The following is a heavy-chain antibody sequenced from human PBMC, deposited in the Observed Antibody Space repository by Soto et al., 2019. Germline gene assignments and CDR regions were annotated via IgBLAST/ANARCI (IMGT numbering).Heavy chain of an antibody. CDR2: INTYNGNT. CDR3: AMVDVYVTPSPQDV. Sequence: QVQLVQSGAEVKNPGASVKVSCKASGYTFTRYGIGWARQAPGQGLEWMGWINTYNGNTNYAKNVQGRVTLTTDTSTSTAYMDLRSLRSNDTAIYYCAMVDVYVTPSPQDVWGQGTTVIVSS. D-gene: IGHD3-16*01. CDR1: GYTFTRYG. V-gene: IGHV1-18*01. J-gene: IGHJ6*02.